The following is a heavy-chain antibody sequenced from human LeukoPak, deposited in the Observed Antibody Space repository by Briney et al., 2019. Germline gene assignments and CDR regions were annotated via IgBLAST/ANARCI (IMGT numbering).Heavy chain of an antibody. CDR1: GYTFTGYY. CDR3: ARGIVVVTAMPFDY. CDR2: INPNSGGT. V-gene: IGHV1-2*06. J-gene: IGHJ4*02. Sequence: ASVKVSCKASGYTFTGYYMHWVRQAPGQGLEWMGRINPNSGGTSYAQKFQGRVTMTRDTSISTAYMELSRLRSDDTAVYYCARGIVVVTAMPFDYWGQGTLVTVSS. D-gene: IGHD2-21*02.